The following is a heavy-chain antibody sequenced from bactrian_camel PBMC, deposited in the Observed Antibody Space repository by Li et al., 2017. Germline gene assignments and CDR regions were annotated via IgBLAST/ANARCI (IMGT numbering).Heavy chain of an antibody. CDR1: GFIFSAYD. V-gene: IGHV3S40*01. Sequence: VQLVESGGGLVQPGGSLRLSCTASGFIFSAYDMNWVRQVPGKGLERVSAINSGGGSTYYADSVKGRFTISQDNAKSTLYLQMNNLKPEDTAMYYCKTCGGMDTTRGYWGQGTQVTVS. CDR3: KTCGGMDTTRGY. CDR2: INSGGGST. D-gene: IGHD2*01. J-gene: IGHJ4*01.